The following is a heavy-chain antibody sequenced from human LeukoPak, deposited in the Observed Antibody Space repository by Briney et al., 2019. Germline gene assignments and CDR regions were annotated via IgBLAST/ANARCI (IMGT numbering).Heavy chain of an antibody. J-gene: IGHJ4*02. V-gene: IGHV1-2*02. CDR2: INPNSGGT. CDR3: AREAWYRGSARFDY. Sequence: ASVKVSCKASGYTFTGYYLHWVRQAPGQGLGWMGWINPNSGGTNYAQKFQGRVTMTRDTSISTAYVELSRLRSDDTAVYYCAREAWYRGSARFDYWGQGTLVTVSS. D-gene: IGHD1-26*01. CDR1: GYTFTGYY.